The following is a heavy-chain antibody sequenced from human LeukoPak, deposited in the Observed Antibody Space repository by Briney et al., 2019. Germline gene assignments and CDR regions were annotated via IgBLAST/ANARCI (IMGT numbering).Heavy chain of an antibody. CDR2: ISAEKGDT. J-gene: IGHJ4*02. Sequence: SVTVSFKASGYTFTSYGISWVRQAPGQGLEWMGWISAEKGDTNSAQNLQGRVTLTTDTSTSTAYMELRSLRSDDTAVYYCASGSYYFDYLGQGTLVTVSS. V-gene: IGHV1-18*01. CDR3: ASGSYYFDY. D-gene: IGHD3-10*01. CDR1: GYTFTSYG.